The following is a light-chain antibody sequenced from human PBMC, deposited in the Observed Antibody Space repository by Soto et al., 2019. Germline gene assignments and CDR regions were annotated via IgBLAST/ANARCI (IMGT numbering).Light chain of an antibody. CDR2: TAS. CDR3: QQLNAYPIT. CDR1: QGINTY. J-gene: IGKJ5*01. Sequence: DIQLTQSPSFLSASVGDRVTVTCRASQGINTYLAWYQQKPGRAPKLLIYTASTLQSGVPSRFSGSGSGTEFTLTINSLQPEDFATYYCQQLNAYPITFGQGTRLEIK. V-gene: IGKV1-9*01.